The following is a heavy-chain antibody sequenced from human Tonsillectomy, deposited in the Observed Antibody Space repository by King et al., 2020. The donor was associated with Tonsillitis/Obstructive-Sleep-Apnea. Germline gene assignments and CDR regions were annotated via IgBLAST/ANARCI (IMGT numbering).Heavy chain of an antibody. D-gene: IGHD3-10*01. CDR1: GFSFSSYW. J-gene: IGHJ4*02. CDR2: INSDGTST. V-gene: IGHV3-74*03. CDR3: VQMRVSFYY. Sequence: EVQLVESGGGLVQPGGSLRLSCAASGFSFSSYWMHWVRQVPGKGLVWVSRINSDGTSTAYADSVKGRFTISRDNAKRPLYLQMNSLRAEGTAVYYCVQMRVSFYYWGQGTLVTVSS.